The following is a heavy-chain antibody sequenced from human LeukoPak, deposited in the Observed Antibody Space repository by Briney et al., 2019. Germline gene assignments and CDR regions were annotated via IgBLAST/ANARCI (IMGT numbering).Heavy chain of an antibody. CDR1: GLTFSNYA. V-gene: IGHV3-23*01. D-gene: IGHD4-17*01. J-gene: IGHJ3*01. Sequence: GGSPRLSCAASGLTFSNYAMTWVRQAPGKGLEWISSITGRDGTSYTDSVKGRFTVNRDNSKNTLYLQMNSLRVGDTALYYCAKDPNGDYVGAFDSWGQGTMVTVSS. CDR2: ITGRDGT. CDR3: AKDPNGDYVGAFDS.